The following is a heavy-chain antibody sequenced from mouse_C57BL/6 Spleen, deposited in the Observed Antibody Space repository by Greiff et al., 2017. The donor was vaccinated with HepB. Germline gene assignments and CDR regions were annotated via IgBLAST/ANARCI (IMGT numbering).Heavy chain of an antibody. CDR1: GYAFTNYL. V-gene: IGHV1-54*01. J-gene: IGHJ4*01. D-gene: IGHD4-1*01. Sequence: QVQLQQSGAELVRPGTSVKVSCKASGYAFTNYLIEWVKQRPGQGLEWIGVINPGSGGTNYNEKFKGKATLTADKSSSTAYMQLSSLTSEDSAVYFCARKLGRDYAMDYWGQGTSVTVSS. CDR3: ARKLGRDYAMDY. CDR2: INPGSGGT.